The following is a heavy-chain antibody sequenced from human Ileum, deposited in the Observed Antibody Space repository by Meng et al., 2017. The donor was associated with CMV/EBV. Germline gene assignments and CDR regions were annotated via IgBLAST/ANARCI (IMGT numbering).Heavy chain of an antibody. Sequence: GESLKISCAASGFTVSNTYMSWVRQAPGKGLEWVSIIYRTGSTFYADSVKGRFTISRDSSKNMLYLQMNSLRADDTAVYYCVREGGRAYCASSSCALDVWGQGTTVTVSS. CDR2: IYRTGST. V-gene: IGHV3-53*01. J-gene: IGHJ6*02. CDR3: VREGGRAYCASSSCALDV. CDR1: GFTVSNTY. D-gene: IGHD2-2*01.